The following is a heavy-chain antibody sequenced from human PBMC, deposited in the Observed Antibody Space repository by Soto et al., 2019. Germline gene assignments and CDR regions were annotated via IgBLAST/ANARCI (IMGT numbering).Heavy chain of an antibody. CDR2: ISYDGTNK. V-gene: IGHV3-30*18. J-gene: IGHJ6*02. CDR3: AKDLQSYGDYDYYCYGMDV. CDR1: GFTFSTYG. Sequence: GGSLRLSCAASGFTFSTYGMHWVRQTPGKGLEWVAVISYDGTNKFYSDSVKGRFTISRDNFKNTLTLQMNGLRADDTAVYSCAKDLQSYGDYDYYCYGMDVWGLGTRVTVSS. D-gene: IGHD4-17*01.